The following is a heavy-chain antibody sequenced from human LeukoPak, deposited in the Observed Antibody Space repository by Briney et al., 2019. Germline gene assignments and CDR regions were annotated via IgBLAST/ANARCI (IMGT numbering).Heavy chain of an antibody. D-gene: IGHD1-26*01. CDR3: ARSVGSERDFDY. V-gene: IGHV4-59*01. CDR2: IYYSGST. CDR1: GGSISNYY. J-gene: IGHJ4*02. Sequence: SETLSLTCTVSGGSISNYYWSWIRQPPGKGLEWIGYIYYSGSTNHNPSLESRVTISVDTSKNQFSLELSSVTAADTAVYYCARSVGSERDFDYWGQGTLVTVSS.